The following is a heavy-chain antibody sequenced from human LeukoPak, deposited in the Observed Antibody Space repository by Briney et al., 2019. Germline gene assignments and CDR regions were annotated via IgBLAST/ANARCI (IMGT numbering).Heavy chain of an antibody. CDR3: AREDDVLADAFDI. Sequence: KSSETLSLTCAVSGGPISSRSCYWGWIRQPPGKGLEWIGSIYYTGSTYHNPSLKSRVTMSVDTSMNQFSLNLNSVTAADTAVYYCAREDDVLADAFDIWGQGTMVTVSS. J-gene: IGHJ3*02. D-gene: IGHD3-9*01. CDR2: IYYTGST. CDR1: GGPISSRSCY. V-gene: IGHV4-39*07.